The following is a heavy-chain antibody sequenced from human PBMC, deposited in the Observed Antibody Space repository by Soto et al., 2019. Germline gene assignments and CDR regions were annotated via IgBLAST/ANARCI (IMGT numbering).Heavy chain of an antibody. J-gene: IGHJ4*02. Sequence: QVQLQESGPGLVKPSQTLSLTCTVSGGSISSGGYYWSWIRQHPGKGLEWIGYIYYSGSTYYNPSLKSRVTISVDTSKNQFSLKLSSVTAADTAVYYCARATGIAVKGGFDYWGQGTLVTVSS. CDR3: ARATGIAVKGGFDY. D-gene: IGHD6-19*01. CDR2: IYYSGST. V-gene: IGHV4-31*03. CDR1: GGSISSGGYY.